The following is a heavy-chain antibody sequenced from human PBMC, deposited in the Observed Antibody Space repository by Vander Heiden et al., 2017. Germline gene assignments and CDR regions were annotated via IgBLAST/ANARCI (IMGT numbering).Heavy chain of an antibody. CDR3: ARELAVAGTWYYYGMDV. CDR1: GFTFSSYS. D-gene: IGHD6-19*01. V-gene: IGHV3-21*01. J-gene: IGHJ6*02. Sequence: EVQLVASGGGLVKPGGSLSLSCAASGFTFSSYSTNWVRQAPGKGLEWVSSISSSSSYIYYADSVKGRFTISRDNAKNSLYLQMNSLRAEDTAVYYCARELAVAGTWYYYGMDVWGQGTTVTVAS. CDR2: ISSSSSYI.